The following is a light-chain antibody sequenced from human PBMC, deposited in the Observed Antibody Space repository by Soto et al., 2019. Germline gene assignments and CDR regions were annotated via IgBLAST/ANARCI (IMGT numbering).Light chain of an antibody. J-gene: IGKJ1*01. Sequence: EIVLTQSPATLSLSPGERATLSCRASQSVSSYLAWYQQKPGQAPRLLIYDASNRATGIPARFSGSGYGTEFTLTISSLEPEDFALYYCQQRSNWPPTFGQGTKVEIK. V-gene: IGKV3-11*01. CDR2: DAS. CDR3: QQRSNWPPT. CDR1: QSVSSY.